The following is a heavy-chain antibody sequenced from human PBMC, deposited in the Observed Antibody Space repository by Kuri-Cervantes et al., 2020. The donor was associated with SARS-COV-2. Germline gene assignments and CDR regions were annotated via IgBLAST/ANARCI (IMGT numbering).Heavy chain of an antibody. V-gene: IGHV3-53*01. CDR2: IYSGGST. CDR1: GFTVSSNY. D-gene: IGHD3-22*01. Sequence: ETLSLTCAASGFTVSSNYMSWVRQAPGKGLEWVSVIYSGGSTYYADSVKGRFTISRDNSKNSLYLQMNSLRAEDTAVYYCARMRDSSGYSVYYYYYMDVWGKGTTVTVSS. J-gene: IGHJ6*03. CDR3: ARMRDSSGYSVYYYYYMDV.